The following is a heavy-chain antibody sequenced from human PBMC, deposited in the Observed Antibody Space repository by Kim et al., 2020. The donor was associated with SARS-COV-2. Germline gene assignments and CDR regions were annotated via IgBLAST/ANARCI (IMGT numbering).Heavy chain of an antibody. CDR2: IYYSGST. CDR3: ARRHSSWYENWYFDL. Sequence: SETLSLTCTVSGGSISSSSYYWGWIRQPPGKGLEWIGSIYYSGSTYYNPSLKSRVTISVDTSKNQFSLKLSSVTAADTAVYYCARRHSSWYENWYFDLWGRGTLVTVSS. V-gene: IGHV4-39*01. J-gene: IGHJ2*01. CDR1: GGSISSSSYY. D-gene: IGHD6-13*01.